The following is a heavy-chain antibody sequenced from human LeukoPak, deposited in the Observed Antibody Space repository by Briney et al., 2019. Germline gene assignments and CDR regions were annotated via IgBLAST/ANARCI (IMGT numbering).Heavy chain of an antibody. V-gene: IGHV4-30-2*01. CDR2: IYHSGST. Sequence: SETLSLTFTVSGGSISSGGYYWSWIRQPPGKGLEWIGYIYHSGSTYYNPSLKSRVTISVDRSKNQFSLKLSSVTAADTAVYYCANSGYSSGWPPRFDYWGQGTLVTVSS. J-gene: IGHJ4*02. CDR3: ANSGYSSGWPPRFDY. D-gene: IGHD6-19*01. CDR1: GGSISSGGYY.